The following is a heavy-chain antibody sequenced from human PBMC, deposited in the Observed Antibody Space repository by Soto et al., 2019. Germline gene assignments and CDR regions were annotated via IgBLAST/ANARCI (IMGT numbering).Heavy chain of an antibody. CDR3: AKEKAYSRGWDGIDV. D-gene: IGHD6-19*01. V-gene: IGHV3-23*01. CDR2: ISGSGIST. Sequence: EVQLLESGGGLVQPGGSLRLSCAASGFTFSSYAMSWVRQAPGKGLEWVSAISGSGISTYYADSVKDRFTISSDNSKNTLYLQMTRLRAEDTAVYYCAKEKAYSRGWDGIDVWGQGTTVTVSS. CDR1: GFTFSSYA. J-gene: IGHJ6*02.